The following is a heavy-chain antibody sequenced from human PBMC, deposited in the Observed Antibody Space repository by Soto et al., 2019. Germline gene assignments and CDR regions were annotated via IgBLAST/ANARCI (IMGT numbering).Heavy chain of an antibody. CDR3: ARVGYSSSWPFDY. V-gene: IGHV4-59*01. CDR2: IYYSGST. Sequence: QVQLQESGPGLVTPSETLSLTCTVSGGSISSYYWSWIRQPPGKGLEWIGYIYYSGSTNYNPSLKSRVTISVDTSKNQFSLKLSSVTAADTAVYYCARVGYSSSWPFDYWGQGTLVTVSS. D-gene: IGHD6-13*01. J-gene: IGHJ4*02. CDR1: GGSISSYY.